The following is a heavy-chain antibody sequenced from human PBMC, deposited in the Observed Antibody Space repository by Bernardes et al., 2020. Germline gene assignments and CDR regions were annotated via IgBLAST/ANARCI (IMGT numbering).Heavy chain of an antibody. Sequence: GSLRLSFAASGFTFSSYELNLVRPAPGKGLEWLSYISSSSSNIYYADSVKGRFTLSRDNAKNSLYLQMNSLRAGDTAVYYCARDAIGVVPSVRGSNGMDVWGQGTTVTGS. J-gene: IGHJ6*01. V-gene: IGHV3-48*03. CDR2: ISSSSSNI. D-gene: IGHD2-2*01. CDR3: ARDAIGVVPSVRGSNGMDV. CDR1: GFTFSSYE.